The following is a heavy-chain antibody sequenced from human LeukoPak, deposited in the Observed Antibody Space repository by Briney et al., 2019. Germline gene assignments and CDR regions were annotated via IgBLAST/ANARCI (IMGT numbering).Heavy chain of an antibody. V-gene: IGHV4-39*01. CDR1: GGSISSSSYY. CDR3: ASPYDIAVAGTYAFDI. D-gene: IGHD6-19*01. Sequence: SETLSLTCTVSGGSISSSSYYWGWFRQPPGKGLEWIGSIYYSGSTYYNPSLKSRVTISVDTSKNQFSLKLSSVTAADTAVYYCASPYDIAVAGTYAFDIWGQGTMVTVSS. CDR2: IYYSGST. J-gene: IGHJ3*02.